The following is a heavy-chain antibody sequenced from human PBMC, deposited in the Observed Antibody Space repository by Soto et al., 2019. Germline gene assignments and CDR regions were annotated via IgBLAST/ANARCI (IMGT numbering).Heavy chain of an antibody. Sequence: SETLSLTCTVSGGSISSYYWSWIRQPPGKGLEWIGYIYYSGSTNYNHSLKSRVTVSTNTSITTTYMELSSLTSDDTAVYYCARAPLGIIVAPDFWGQGTLVTVSS. J-gene: IGHJ4*02. CDR2: IYYSGST. D-gene: IGHD3-22*01. CDR1: GGSISSYY. CDR3: ARAPLGIIVAPDF. V-gene: IGHV4-59*01.